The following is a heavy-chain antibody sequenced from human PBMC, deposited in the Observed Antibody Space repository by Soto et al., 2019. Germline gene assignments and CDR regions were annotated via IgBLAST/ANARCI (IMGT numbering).Heavy chain of an antibody. Sequence: PSETLSLTCTVSGGSISSYYWSWIRQPPGKGLEWIGYIYYSGSTNYNPSLKSRVTISVDTAKNQFSLKLSSVTAADTAVYYCARGRVSNYYYYYGMDVWGQGTTVTVSS. D-gene: IGHD6-13*01. CDR2: IYYSGST. CDR3: ARGRVSNYYYYYGMDV. V-gene: IGHV4-59*01. CDR1: GGSISSYY. J-gene: IGHJ6*02.